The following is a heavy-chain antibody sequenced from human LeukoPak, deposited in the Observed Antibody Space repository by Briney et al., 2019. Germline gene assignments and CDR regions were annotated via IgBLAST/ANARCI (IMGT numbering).Heavy chain of an antibody. Sequence: GGSLRLSCAASGFTFSSYSMNWVRQAPGKGLEWVSSISSSSSYIYYADSVKGRFTISRDNAKNSLYLQMNSLRAEDTAVYYCGRDRGDYYYVDVWGKGTTVTVSS. J-gene: IGHJ6*03. CDR1: GFTFSSYS. CDR3: GRDRGDYYYVDV. CDR2: ISSSSSYI. V-gene: IGHV3-21*01.